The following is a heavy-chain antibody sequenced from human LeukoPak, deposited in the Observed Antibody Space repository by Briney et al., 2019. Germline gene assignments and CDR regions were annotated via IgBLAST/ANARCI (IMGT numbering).Heavy chain of an antibody. D-gene: IGHD3-10*01. CDR3: AKTNYYGSGSYLAPPNY. CDR2: ISGSGGST. J-gene: IGHJ4*02. CDR1: GFTFSSYA. Sequence: GRSLRLSCAASGFTFSSYAMSWVRQAPGKGLEWVSAISGSGGSTYYADSVKGRFTISRDNSKNTLYLQMNSLRAEDTAVYYCAKTNYYGSGSYLAPPNYWGQGTLVTVSS. V-gene: IGHV3-23*01.